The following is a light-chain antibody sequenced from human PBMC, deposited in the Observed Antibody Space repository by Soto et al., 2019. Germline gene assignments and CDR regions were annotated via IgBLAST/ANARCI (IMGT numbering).Light chain of an antibody. J-gene: IGKJ5*01. V-gene: IGKV1-39*01. CDR3: QQSYSTPHT. CDR2: HAS. Sequence: DIEMNQSPSTLSASVGDRATVTSLAGRSVSGCLAWYQQKPGEAPKLLIYHASTLESGVPSWFSGSGSGTDFTLTISSLQPEDFAAYYCQQSYSTPHTFGQGTRLEIK. CDR1: RSVSGC.